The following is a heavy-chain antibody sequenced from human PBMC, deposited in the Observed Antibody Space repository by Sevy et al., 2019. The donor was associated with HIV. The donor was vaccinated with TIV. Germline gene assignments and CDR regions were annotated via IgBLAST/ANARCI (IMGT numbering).Heavy chain of an antibody. D-gene: IGHD7-27*01. Sequence: GGSLRLSCAASGFTFSSYSMNWVRQAPGKGLEWVSYISSSSSTIYYADSVKGRFTISRDNSKNTLYLQMNSLRAEDTAVYYCARDGARTGDEPVYGMDVWGQGTTVTVSS. J-gene: IGHJ6*02. V-gene: IGHV3-48*01. CDR1: GFTFSSYS. CDR3: ARDGARTGDEPVYGMDV. CDR2: ISSSSSTI.